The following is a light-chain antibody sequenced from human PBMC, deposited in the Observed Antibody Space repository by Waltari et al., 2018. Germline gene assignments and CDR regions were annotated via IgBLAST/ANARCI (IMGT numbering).Light chain of an antibody. J-gene: IGKJ1*01. CDR1: RSLLHSNEQNY. Sequence: IVMTQSPLSLSVTPGESASISCRSSRSLLHSNEQNYLEWYFQNPGQSPQLLLYLGSNRASGVPDRFSGSGSGTDFTLQISRVEAEDVGIYFCMQALQTPWTFGQGTKVEI. CDR2: LGS. V-gene: IGKV2-28*01. CDR3: MQALQTPWT.